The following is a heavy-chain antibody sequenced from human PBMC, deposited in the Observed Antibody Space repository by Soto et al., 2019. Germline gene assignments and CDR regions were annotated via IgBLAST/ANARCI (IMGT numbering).Heavy chain of an antibody. D-gene: IGHD2-2*01. V-gene: IGHV3-53*02. CDR1: GFTVSSTY. Sequence: EVQLVETGGGLIQPGGSLRLSCAASGFTVSSTYMSWVRQAPGKGLEWVSVIYSGGSTYYADSVKGRFTIFRDDSKNTLYLQMHSLRAEDTAVYYCGSTSFPGYYYYGMDVWGQGTTVTVSS. CDR2: IYSGGST. J-gene: IGHJ6*02. CDR3: GSTSFPGYYYYGMDV.